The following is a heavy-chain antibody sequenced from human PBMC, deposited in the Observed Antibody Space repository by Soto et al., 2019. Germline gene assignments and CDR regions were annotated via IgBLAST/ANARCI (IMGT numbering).Heavy chain of an antibody. CDR1: GFTFSDHY. V-gene: IGHV3-72*01. J-gene: IGHJ6*02. Sequence: EVQLVESGGGLVQPGGSLRLSCAASGFTFSDHYMDWVRQAPGKGLEWVGRTRNKANSYTTEYAASVKGRFTISRDYSENSLYLQMNSLKIQDTGVYYCAAYEYVWASYRRDVWGQGTTVTVSS. CDR3: AAYEYVWASYRRDV. D-gene: IGHD3-16*02. CDR2: TRNKANSYTT.